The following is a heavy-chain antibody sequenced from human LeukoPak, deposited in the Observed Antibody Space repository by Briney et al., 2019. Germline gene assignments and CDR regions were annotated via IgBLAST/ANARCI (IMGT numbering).Heavy chain of an antibody. CDR1: GGSISSYY. J-gene: IGHJ4*02. Sequence: PSETLSLTCTVSGGSISSYYWSWIRQPPGKGLEWIGYIYYSGSTNYNPSLKSRVTISVDTSKNQFSLKLSSVTAADTAVYYCARVDRSGYRIDYWGQGTLVTVSP. D-gene: IGHD3-22*01. V-gene: IGHV4-59*12. CDR2: IYYSGST. CDR3: ARVDRSGYRIDY.